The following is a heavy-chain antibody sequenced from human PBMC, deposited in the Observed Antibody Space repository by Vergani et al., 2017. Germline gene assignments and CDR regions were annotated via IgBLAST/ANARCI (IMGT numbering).Heavy chain of an antibody. CDR2: IKQDGSEK. CDR3: ARDWGSVDIEEGFDP. Sequence: EVQLVESGGGLVQPGGSLRLSCAASGFTFSSYWMSWVRQAPGKGLEWVANIKQDGSEKYYVDSVKGRFTISRDNAKNSLYLQMNSLRAEDTAVYYCARDWGSVDIEEGFDPWGQGTLVTVSS. CDR1: GFTFSSYW. J-gene: IGHJ5*02. V-gene: IGHV3-7*01. D-gene: IGHD2-2*03.